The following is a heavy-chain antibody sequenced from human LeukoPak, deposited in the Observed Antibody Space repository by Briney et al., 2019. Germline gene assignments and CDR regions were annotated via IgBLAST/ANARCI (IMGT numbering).Heavy chain of an antibody. J-gene: IGHJ5*02. CDR3: ASTSGDFWSGYQKYNWFDP. V-gene: IGHV1-69*13. D-gene: IGHD3-3*01. CDR1: GYTFTSYG. Sequence: SVKVSCKASGYTFTSYGISWVRQAPGQGLEWMGGIIPIFGTANYAQKFQGRVTITADESTSTAYMELSSLRSEDTAVYYCASTSGDFWSGYQKYNWFDPWGQGTLVTVSS. CDR2: IIPIFGTA.